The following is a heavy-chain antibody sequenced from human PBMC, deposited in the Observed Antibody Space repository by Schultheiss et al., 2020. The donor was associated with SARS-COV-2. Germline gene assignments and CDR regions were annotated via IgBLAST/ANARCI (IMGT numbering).Heavy chain of an antibody. CDR3: ARPGIAVASPLDY. CDR1: GGSISSYY. D-gene: IGHD6-19*01. Sequence: SQTLSLTCTVSGGSISSYYWSWIRQPPGKGLEWIGYIYYSGSTNYNPSLKSRVTISVDTSKNQFSLKLSSVTAADTAVYYCARPGIAVASPLDYWGQGTLVTVSS. J-gene: IGHJ4*02. V-gene: IGHV4-59*12. CDR2: IYYSGST.